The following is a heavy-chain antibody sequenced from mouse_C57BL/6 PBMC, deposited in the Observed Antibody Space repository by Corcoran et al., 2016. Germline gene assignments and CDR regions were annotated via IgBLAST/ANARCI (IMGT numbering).Heavy chain of an antibody. CDR3: ARGGSSSYWYFDV. CDR2: INPNNGGT. Sequence: EVQLQQSGPELVKPGASVKISCKASGYTFTDYYMNWVKQSHGKSLEWIGDINPNNGGTSYNQKFKGKATLTVDKSSSTAYMELRSLTSEDSAGYYCARGGSSSYWYFDVWGTGTTVTVSS. J-gene: IGHJ1*03. V-gene: IGHV1-26*01. D-gene: IGHD1-1*01. CDR1: GYTFTDYY.